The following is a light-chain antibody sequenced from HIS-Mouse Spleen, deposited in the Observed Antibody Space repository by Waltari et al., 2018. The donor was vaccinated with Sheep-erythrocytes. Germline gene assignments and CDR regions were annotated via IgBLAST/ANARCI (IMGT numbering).Light chain of an antibody. J-gene: IGKJ1*01. Sequence: EIVLTQSPGTLSLSPGERATLSCRASQSVSSSYLAWYQQKPVQAPRLLIYGASSRATGIPDRISGSGSGTDFTLTIGRLEPEDFAVYYCQQYGSSLRTFGQGTKVEIK. V-gene: IGKV3-20*01. CDR1: QSVSSSY. CDR2: GAS. CDR3: QQYGSSLRT.